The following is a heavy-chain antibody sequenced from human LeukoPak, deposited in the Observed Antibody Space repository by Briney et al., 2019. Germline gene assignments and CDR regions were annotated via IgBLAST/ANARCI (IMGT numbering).Heavy chain of an antibody. Sequence: PGGSLRLSCAASGFIFSNYRMNWVRQAPGKGLEWVAVISYDGSNKYYADSVKGRFTISRDNSKNTLYLQTNSLRAEDTAVYYCARGGGSSGMGVDWFDPWGQGTLVTVSS. CDR3: ARGGGSSGMGVDWFDP. CDR1: GFIFSNYR. CDR2: ISYDGSNK. J-gene: IGHJ5*02. D-gene: IGHD6-19*01. V-gene: IGHV3-30-3*01.